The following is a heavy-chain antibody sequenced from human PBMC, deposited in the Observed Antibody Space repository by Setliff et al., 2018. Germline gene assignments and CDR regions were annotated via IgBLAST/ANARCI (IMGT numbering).Heavy chain of an antibody. Sequence: GGSLRLSCATSGFTFSDYYMSWIRQTPGKGLEWVAYISSSGSLIYYPDSVKGRFAISRDNARNSLYLQMNSLRAEDTAVYYCARDVGFYGESDWGQGTLVTVSS. V-gene: IGHV3-11*01. J-gene: IGHJ4*02. CDR2: ISSSGSLI. D-gene: IGHD4-17*01. CDR3: ARDVGFYGESD. CDR1: GFTFSDYY.